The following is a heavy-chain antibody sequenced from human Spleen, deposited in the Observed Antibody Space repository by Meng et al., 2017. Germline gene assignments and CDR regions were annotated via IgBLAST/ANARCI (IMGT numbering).Heavy chain of an antibody. J-gene: IGHJ4*02. CDR1: GGSFSGYY. Sequence: QGQLQQWGAGLLKPSETLSLTCVVSGGSFSGYYWSWIRQPPGKGLEWIGEINHSGSTNYNPSLKSRVTISVDTSKNQFSLKLSSVTAADTAVYYCASGRGSYRFFDYWGQGTLVTVSS. V-gene: IGHV4-34*01. CDR2: INHSGST. D-gene: IGHD1-26*01. CDR3: ASGRGSYRFFDY.